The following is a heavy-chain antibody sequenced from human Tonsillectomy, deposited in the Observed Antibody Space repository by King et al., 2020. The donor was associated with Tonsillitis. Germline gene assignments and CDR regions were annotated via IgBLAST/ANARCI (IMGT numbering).Heavy chain of an antibody. V-gene: IGHV3-23*04. Sequence: VQLVESGGGLVQPGGSLRLSCAASGFTFSSFAMSWVRQAPGKGLEWVSTISGSGGSTYYADSVKGRFTISRDNSKNTLYLQMNSLRAEDTAVYYCAKCDQLRYDWGTFFYYCMDVWGQGTTFTVSS. CDR1: GFTFSSFA. J-gene: IGHJ6*02. CDR2: ISGSGGST. D-gene: IGHD3-9*01. CDR3: AKCDQLRYDWGTFFYYCMDV.